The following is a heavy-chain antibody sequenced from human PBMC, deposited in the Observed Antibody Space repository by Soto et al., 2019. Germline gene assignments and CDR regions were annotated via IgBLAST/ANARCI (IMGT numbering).Heavy chain of an antibody. J-gene: IGHJ6*02. V-gene: IGHV4-34*01. CDR3: ARYCGGDCYSRMDV. Sequence: QVQLQQWGAGLLKPSETLSLTCAVYGGSFSGYYWSWIRQPPGKGLEWIGEINHSGSTNYNPSLKSRVTISVDTSKNQFSPKLSSVTAADTAVYYCARYCGGDCYSRMDVWGQGTTVTVSS. CDR2: INHSGST. CDR1: GGSFSGYY. D-gene: IGHD2-21*02.